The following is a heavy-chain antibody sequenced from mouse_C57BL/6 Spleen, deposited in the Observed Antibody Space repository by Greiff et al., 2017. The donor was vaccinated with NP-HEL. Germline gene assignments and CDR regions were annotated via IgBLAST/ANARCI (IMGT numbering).Heavy chain of an antibody. J-gene: IGHJ4*01. D-gene: IGHD1-1*01. CDR3: ARSSHYGGRYAMDY. CDR2: IYPGDGDT. CDR1: GYAFSSSW. Sequence: VQLQQSGPELVKPGASMKISCKASGYAFSSSWMNWVKQRPGKGLEWIGRIYPGDGDTNYNGKFKGKATLTADKSSSTAYMQLSSLTSEDSAVYFCARSSHYGGRYAMDYWGQGTSVTVSS. V-gene: IGHV1-82*01.